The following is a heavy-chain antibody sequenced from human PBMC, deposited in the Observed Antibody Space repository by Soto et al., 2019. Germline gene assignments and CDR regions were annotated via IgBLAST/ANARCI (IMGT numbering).Heavy chain of an antibody. CDR2: VKSKNDGGTT. CDR3: TTDSYITSIIVRFDY. Sequence: GVSLRLSCAACGFTFSNAWINWVRQAPGKGLEWVGRVKSKNDGGTTDFAAPVKGRFAISRDDSKNMVYLEMNSLQTEDTAIYYCTTDSYITSIIVRFDYWGHGTLVTVSS. V-gene: IGHV3-15*07. D-gene: IGHD3-22*01. CDR1: GFTFSNAW. J-gene: IGHJ4*01.